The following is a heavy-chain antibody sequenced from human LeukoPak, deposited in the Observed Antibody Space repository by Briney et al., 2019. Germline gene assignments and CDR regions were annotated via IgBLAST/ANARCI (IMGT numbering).Heavy chain of an antibody. CDR3: ATGGDCITD. D-gene: IGHD2-21*02. CDR2: INPNTGDT. J-gene: IGHJ4*02. V-gene: IGHV1-2*02. CDR1: GYTFIGYY. Sequence: ASVKVSCKAPGYTFIGYYIHWMRQAPGQGLEWMGWINPNTGDTNYAQKFQDRVTMTRDTSISTAYMELSRLASDDTAVYYCATGGDCITDWGQGTLVTVSS.